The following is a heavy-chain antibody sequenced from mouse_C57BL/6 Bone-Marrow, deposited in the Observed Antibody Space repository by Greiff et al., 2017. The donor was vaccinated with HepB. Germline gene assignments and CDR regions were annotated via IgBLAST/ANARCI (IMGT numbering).Heavy chain of an antibody. D-gene: IGHD3-2*01. J-gene: IGHJ4*01. Sequence: EVQVVESGPGLVKPSQSLSLTCSVTGYSITSGYYWNWIRQFPGNKLEWMGYISYDGSNNYNPSLKNRISITRDTSKNQFFLKLNSVTTEDTATYYCASPTDSPDAMDYWGQGTSVTVSS. V-gene: IGHV3-6*01. CDR1: GYSITSGYY. CDR2: ISYDGSN. CDR3: ASPTDSPDAMDY.